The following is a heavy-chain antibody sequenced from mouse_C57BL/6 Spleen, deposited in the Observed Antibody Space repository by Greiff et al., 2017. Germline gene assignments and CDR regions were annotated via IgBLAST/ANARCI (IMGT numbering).Heavy chain of an antibody. CDR3: ARSDYDVGAMDY. Sequence: VQLQQPGAELVRPGSSVKLSCKASGYTFTSYWMDWVKQRPGQGLEWIGNIYPSDSETHYNQKFKDKATLTVDKSSSTAHMQLSSLTSEDSAVYYCARSDYDVGAMDYWGQGTSVTVSS. V-gene: IGHV1-61*01. CDR2: IYPSDSET. CDR1: GYTFTSYW. D-gene: IGHD2-4*01. J-gene: IGHJ4*01.